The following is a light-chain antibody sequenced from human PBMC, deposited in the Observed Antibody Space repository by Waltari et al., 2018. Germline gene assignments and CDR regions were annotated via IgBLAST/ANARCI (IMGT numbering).Light chain of an antibody. V-gene: IGLV2-14*03. CDR1: SSDVADYNY. Sequence: QSALTQPASVSGSPGQSVTISCTGASSDVADYNYVSWYQLHPGKAPKLLVHDVSQRPSGISARFSGSKSGNTASLTITGLQLEDEADYYCSSYTRSSTWVFGGGTKLTVL. CDR2: DVS. CDR3: SSYTRSSTWV. J-gene: IGLJ3*02.